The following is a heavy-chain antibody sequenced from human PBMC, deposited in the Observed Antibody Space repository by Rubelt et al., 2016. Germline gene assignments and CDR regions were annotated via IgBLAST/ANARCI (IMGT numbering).Heavy chain of an antibody. V-gene: IGHV3-30*01. CDR3: ARGDSGSHLRYYYGMDV. J-gene: IGHJ6*02. D-gene: IGHD1-26*01. Sequence: DSVKGRFTISRDNSKNTLYLQMNSLRAEDTAVYYCARGDSGSHLRYYYGMDVWGQGTTVTVSS.